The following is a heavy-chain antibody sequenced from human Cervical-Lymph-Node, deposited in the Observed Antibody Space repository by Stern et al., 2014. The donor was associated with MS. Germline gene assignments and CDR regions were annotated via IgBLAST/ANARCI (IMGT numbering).Heavy chain of an antibody. CDR3: ARDGRHAYTYALDV. D-gene: IGHD2-2*02. CDR1: AGTFNVYA. CDR2: IIPILGTA. J-gene: IGHJ6*02. Sequence: QVQLVQSGAEVKKPGSSVKISCKASAGTFNVYAMNWLRQAPGQGLEWMGGIIPILGTANYPQKFQGLVTISADESTSTTSMLLSSLRANDTAVYYCARDGRHAYTYALDVWGQGTTVTVSS. V-gene: IGHV1-69*01.